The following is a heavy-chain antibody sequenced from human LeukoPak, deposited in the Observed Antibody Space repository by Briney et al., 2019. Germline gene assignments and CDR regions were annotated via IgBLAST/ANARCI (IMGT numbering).Heavy chain of an antibody. V-gene: IGHV4-39*07. CDR1: GGSISSTNYY. Sequence: SETQSLTCSVSGGSISSTNYYWGWIRQPPGKGLEWIGSIYYSGSTYYNPSLKSRVTISVDTSKNQFSLKLSSVTAADTAVYYCARDHTTSSNWFDPWGQGTLVTVSS. J-gene: IGHJ5*02. CDR2: IYYSGST. CDR3: ARDHTTSSNWFDP. D-gene: IGHD2-2*01.